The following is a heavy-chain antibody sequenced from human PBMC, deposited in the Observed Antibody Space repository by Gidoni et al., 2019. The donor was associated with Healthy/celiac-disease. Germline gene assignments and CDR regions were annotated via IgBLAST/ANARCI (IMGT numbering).Heavy chain of an antibody. V-gene: IGHV1-3*01. CDR2: INAGNGNT. J-gene: IGHJ4*02. Sequence: QVQLVQSGAEVKKPGASVKVSCKASGYTFTSYAMHWVRQAPGQRLEWMGWINAGNGNTKYSQKFQGRVTITRDTSASTAYMELSSLRSEDTAVYYCARDYSSSWYPLDYWGQGTLVTVSS. CDR3: ARDYSSSWYPLDY. CDR1: GYTFTSYA. D-gene: IGHD6-13*01.